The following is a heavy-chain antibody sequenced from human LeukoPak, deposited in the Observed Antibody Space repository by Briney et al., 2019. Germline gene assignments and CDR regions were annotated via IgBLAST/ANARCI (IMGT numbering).Heavy chain of an antibody. CDR2: IRNDGSHK. CDR3: VKDRRTEAYGMEV. V-gene: IGHV3-30*18. Sequence: GGSLRLSCAASGFAFSSHGMHWVRQAPGKGLEWVAVIRNDGSHKYYGDSVQGRFTISRDNSWNTLYLQINSLRPEDTAVYYCVKDRRTEAYGMEVWGQGTTVTVSS. D-gene: IGHD2-2*01. CDR1: GFAFSSHG. J-gene: IGHJ6*02.